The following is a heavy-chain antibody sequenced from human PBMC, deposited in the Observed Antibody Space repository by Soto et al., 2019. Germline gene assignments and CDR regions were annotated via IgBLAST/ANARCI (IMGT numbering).Heavy chain of an antibody. V-gene: IGHV4-39*01. D-gene: IGHD2-2*01. CDR1: GGSISSSSYY. Sequence: QLQLQESGPGLVKPSETLSLTCTVSGGSISSSSYYWGWIRQPPGKGLEWIGSIYYSGSTYYNPSLKSRVNISVDTSKNQFSLKLSSVTAADTAVYYCARVWYCSSTSCYYYYYYMDVWGKGTTVTVSS. CDR3: ARVWYCSSTSCYYYYYYMDV. J-gene: IGHJ6*03. CDR2: IYYSGST.